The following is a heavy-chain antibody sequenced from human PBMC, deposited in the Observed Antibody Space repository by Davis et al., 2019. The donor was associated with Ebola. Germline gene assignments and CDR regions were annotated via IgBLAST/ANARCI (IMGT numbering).Heavy chain of an antibody. D-gene: IGHD2-21*01. CDR3: ATHSSIPSRRGAFDV. CDR2: INQSGGT. Sequence: PSETLSLTCVVSSGSITSHHWWTWVRQPPGKGLEWIGEINQSGGTNYNPSLRSRVTISVDKSKNQFSLRLASVTAADTAVYFCATHSSIPSRRGAFDVWGPGTMVTVSP. CDR1: SGSITSHHW. J-gene: IGHJ3*01. V-gene: IGHV4-4*02.